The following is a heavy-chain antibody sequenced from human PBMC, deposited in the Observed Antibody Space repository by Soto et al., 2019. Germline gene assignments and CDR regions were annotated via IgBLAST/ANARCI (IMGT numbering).Heavy chain of an antibody. CDR2: IWYDGSNK. D-gene: IGHD6-6*01. Sequence: QVQLVESGGGVVQPGRSLRLSCAASGFTFSSYGMHWVRQAPGKGLEWVAVIWYDGSNKYYADSVKGRFTISRDNSKNTLYLQMNSLRAEDTAVYYCARDIADRRGDYYYYGMDVWGQGTTVTVSS. V-gene: IGHV3-33*01. CDR1: GFTFSSYG. J-gene: IGHJ6*02. CDR3: ARDIADRRGDYYYYGMDV.